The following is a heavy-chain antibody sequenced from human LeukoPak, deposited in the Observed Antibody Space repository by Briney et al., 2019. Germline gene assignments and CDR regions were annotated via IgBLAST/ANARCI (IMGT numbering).Heavy chain of an antibody. CDR2: IIPILGIA. Sequence: ASVKVSCKGSGGTFSSDTINWVRQAPGQGLEWMGRIIPILGIANYAQEFQGRVTITADKSTGTAYMEPRSLRSEDTALYYCARLCFDRLVIGDTFDMWGQGTMVSVSS. CDR3: ARLCFDRLVIGDTFDM. D-gene: IGHD3-9*01. V-gene: IGHV1-69*02. J-gene: IGHJ3*02. CDR1: GGTFSSDT.